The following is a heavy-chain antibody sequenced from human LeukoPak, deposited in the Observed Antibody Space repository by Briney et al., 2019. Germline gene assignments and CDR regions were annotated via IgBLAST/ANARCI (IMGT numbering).Heavy chain of an antibody. Sequence: TSVTVSCKASGFTFTSSAVQWVRQARGQRLEWIGWIVVGSGNTNYAQKFQERVTITRDMSTSTAYMELSSLRSEDTAVYYCAADPRVVVAATPGYYFDYWGQGTLVTVSS. CDR1: GFTFTSSA. D-gene: IGHD2-15*01. J-gene: IGHJ4*02. CDR2: IVVGSGNT. CDR3: AADPRVVVAATPGYYFDY. V-gene: IGHV1-58*01.